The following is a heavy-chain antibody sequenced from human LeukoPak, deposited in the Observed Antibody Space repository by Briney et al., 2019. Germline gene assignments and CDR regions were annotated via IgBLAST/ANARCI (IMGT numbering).Heavy chain of an antibody. CDR2: ISWNSGSI. D-gene: IGHD5-12*01. CDR3: ATDPVSRAGYRVGMDF. V-gene: IGHV3-9*01. Sequence: PGGSLRLSCAASGFPFDAYAMHWVRQAPGKGLEWVSGISWNSGSIGYADSVKGRFTISRDNAQNSLYLQMNSLSAEDTALYSCATDPVSRAGYRVGMDFWGQATTVTVTS. CDR1: GFPFDAYA. J-gene: IGHJ6*02.